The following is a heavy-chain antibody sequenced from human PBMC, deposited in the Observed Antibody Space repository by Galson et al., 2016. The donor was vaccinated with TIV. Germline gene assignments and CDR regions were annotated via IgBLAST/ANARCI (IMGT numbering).Heavy chain of an antibody. V-gene: IGHV3-20*04. CDR3: ARDGVVDTSMDYYYYYYLDV. Sequence: SLRLSCAASGFTFDEYSMSWVRQAPGKGLEWVATINWKGNSADYADSVRGRFTISRDNGKNSLYLQMNSLRGEDTALYYCARDGVVDTSMDYYYYYYLDVWGKGTRSPSP. D-gene: IGHD5-18*01. CDR2: INWKGNSA. CDR1: GFTFDEYS. J-gene: IGHJ6*03.